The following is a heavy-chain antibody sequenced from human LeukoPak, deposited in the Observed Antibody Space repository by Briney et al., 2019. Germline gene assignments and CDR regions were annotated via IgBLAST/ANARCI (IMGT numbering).Heavy chain of an antibody. Sequence: GGSLRLSCAASGFTFSSYAMHWVRQAPGKGLEWVAVISYDGSNKYYADSVKGRFTISRDNSENTVFLQMNSLRAEDTAVYYCVKGVLGYSVPFLDSWGQGTLVTVSS. D-gene: IGHD3-10*02. V-gene: IGHV3-30*04. CDR3: VKGVLGYSVPFLDS. CDR1: GFTFSSYA. CDR2: ISYDGSNK. J-gene: IGHJ4*02.